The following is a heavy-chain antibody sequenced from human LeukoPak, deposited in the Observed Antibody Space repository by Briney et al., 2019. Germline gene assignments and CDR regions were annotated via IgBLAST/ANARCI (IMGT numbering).Heavy chain of an antibody. D-gene: IGHD6-19*01. CDR1: GFTFSSYS. CDR3: ARTLTGMAVAGPKGFDY. V-gene: IGHV3-48*02. CDR2: ISTGSGTI. J-gene: IGHJ4*02. Sequence: GGSLRLSCAASGFTFSSYSMNWVRQAPGKGLEWVSYISTGSGTIYYADSVKGRFTISRDNAKNSLYLQMNSLRDEDTAVYYCARTLTGMAVAGPKGFDYWGQGSLVTVSS.